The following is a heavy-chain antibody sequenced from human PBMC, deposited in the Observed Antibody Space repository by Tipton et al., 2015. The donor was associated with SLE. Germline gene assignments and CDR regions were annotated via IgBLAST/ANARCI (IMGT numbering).Heavy chain of an antibody. J-gene: IGHJ3*02. Sequence: SLRLSCAASGFTFSSYSMNWVRQAPGKGLEWVSYISSSSSTTYYADSVKGRFTISRDNAKNSLYLQMNSLRAEDTAVYYCARAIGTMVQDAFDIWGQGTMVTVSS. CDR3: ARAIGTMVQDAFDI. D-gene: IGHD3-10*01. V-gene: IGHV3-48*04. CDR2: ISSSSSTT. CDR1: GFTFSSYS.